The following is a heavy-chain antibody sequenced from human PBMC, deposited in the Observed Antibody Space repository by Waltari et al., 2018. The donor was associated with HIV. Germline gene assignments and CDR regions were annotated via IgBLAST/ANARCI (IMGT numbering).Heavy chain of an antibody. CDR3: ARDRDVVVPAAMGAFDI. D-gene: IGHD2-2*01. CDR1: GGTFRRAA. V-gene: IGHV1-69*04. CDR2: IIPILGIA. Sequence: QVQLVQSGAEVEKCGSSVKVSCKSYGGTFRRAAMSWVRQAGGEGLEWMGRIIPILGIANYAQKFQGRVTITADKSTSTAYMELSSLRSEDTAVYYCARDRDVVVPAAMGAFDIWGQGTMVTVSS. J-gene: IGHJ3*02.